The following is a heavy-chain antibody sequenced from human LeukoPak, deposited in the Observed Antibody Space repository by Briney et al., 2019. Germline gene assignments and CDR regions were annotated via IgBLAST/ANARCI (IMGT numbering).Heavy chain of an antibody. CDR1: TFTLNNYW. D-gene: IGHD2-21*02. Sequence: GGSLRLSCTASTFTLNNYWMSWVRQAPGKGLEWVANIKQDGSEKYYVDSVKGRFTISRDNAKNSLYLQMNSLRAEDTAVYFCARSDYCGGDCYSSLSNYWGQGTLVTVSS. J-gene: IGHJ4*02. V-gene: IGHV3-7*02. CDR3: ARSDYCGGDCYSSLSNY. CDR2: IKQDGSEK.